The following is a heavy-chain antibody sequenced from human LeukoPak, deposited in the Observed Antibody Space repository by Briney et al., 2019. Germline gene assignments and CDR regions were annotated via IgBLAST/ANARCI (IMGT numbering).Heavy chain of an antibody. CDR1: GGSFSGYY. Sequence: PSETLSLTCAVYGGSFSGYYWSWIRQPPGKGLEWIGEINRSGSTNYNPSLKSRVTISVDTSKNQFSLKLSSVTAADTAVYYCTRSTNYYDSSGYYFWGQGTLVTVSS. CDR3: TRSTNYYDSSGYYF. CDR2: INRSGST. V-gene: IGHV4-34*03. D-gene: IGHD3-22*01. J-gene: IGHJ4*02.